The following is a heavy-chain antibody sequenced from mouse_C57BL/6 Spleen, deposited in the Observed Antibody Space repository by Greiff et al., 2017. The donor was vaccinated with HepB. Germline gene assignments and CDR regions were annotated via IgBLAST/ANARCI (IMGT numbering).Heavy chain of an antibody. V-gene: IGHV1-15*01. J-gene: IGHJ2*01. Sequence: VKLMESGAELVRPGASVTLSCKASGYTFTDYEMHWVKQTPVHGLEWIGAIDPETGGTAYNQKFKGKAILTADKSSSTAYMELRSLTSEDSAVYYCTSHYGSSKYYFDYWGQGTTLTVSS. CDR2: IDPETGGT. CDR3: TSHYGSSKYYFDY. D-gene: IGHD1-1*01. CDR1: GYTFTDYE.